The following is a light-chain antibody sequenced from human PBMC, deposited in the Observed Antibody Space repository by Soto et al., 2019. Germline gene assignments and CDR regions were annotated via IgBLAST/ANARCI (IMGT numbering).Light chain of an antibody. J-gene: IGLJ1*01. CDR3: ASYTTTSTRV. CDR1: SSDVGAYDY. CDR2: EVS. V-gene: IGLV2-14*03. Sequence: QSVLTQPASVSESPGQSIAISCTGTSSDVGAYDYVSGYQQHPDKAPKLMIYEVSNRPSGVSDRFSGSKSVNTATLTISGLQAEDEADYYCASYTTTSTRVFGTGTKVTVL.